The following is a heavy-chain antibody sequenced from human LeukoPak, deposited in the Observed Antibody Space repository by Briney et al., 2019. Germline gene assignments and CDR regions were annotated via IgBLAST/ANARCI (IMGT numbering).Heavy chain of an antibody. CDR3: AKPGGWIRVILVGFHKEAYYFES. CDR1: GITLSNYG. Sequence: PGGSLRLSCAVSGITLSNYGMSWVRQAPGKGLEWVAGISDSGGSTKYADSVKGRFTISRDNPKNTLFLQMNSLKGQETAVYFCAKPGGWIRVILVGFHKEAYYFESWGQGALVTVSS. J-gene: IGHJ4*02. V-gene: IGHV3-23*01. D-gene: IGHD3/OR15-3a*01. CDR2: ISDSGGST.